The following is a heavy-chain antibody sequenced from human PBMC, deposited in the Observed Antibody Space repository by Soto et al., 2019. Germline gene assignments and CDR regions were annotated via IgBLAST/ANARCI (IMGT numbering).Heavy chain of an antibody. CDR2: IYHSVST. Sequence: SETLSLTCAVSGGSISSGGYSWGWIRQPPGKGLEWIGYIYHSVSTYYNPSLKSRVTTSVDRSKNQFSLKLSSVTAADTAVYYCARVPSPWGQGTLVTVSS. CDR1: GGSISSGGYS. CDR3: ARVPSP. V-gene: IGHV4-30-2*01. J-gene: IGHJ5*02.